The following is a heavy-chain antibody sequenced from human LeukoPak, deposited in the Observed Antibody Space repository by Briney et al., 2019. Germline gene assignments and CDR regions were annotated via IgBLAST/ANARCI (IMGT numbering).Heavy chain of an antibody. CDR1: GYTFTGYY. V-gene: IGHV1-2*02. J-gene: IGHJ4*02. D-gene: IGHD3-9*01. Sequence: ASVKVSCKASGYTFTGYYMHWVRQAPGQGLEWMGWINPNGGGTNYAQKFQGRVTMTRDTSISTAYMELSRLRSDDTAVYYCARDRDDILTGVLDYWGQGTLVTVSS. CDR3: ARDRDDILTGVLDY. CDR2: INPNGGGT.